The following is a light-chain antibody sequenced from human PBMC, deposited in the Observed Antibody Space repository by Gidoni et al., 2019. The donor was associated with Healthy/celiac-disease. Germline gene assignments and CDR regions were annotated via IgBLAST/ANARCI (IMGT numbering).Light chain of an antibody. V-gene: IGKV4-1*01. CDR2: WAS. Sequence: DIVMTQSPDSLAVPLGERATINCKSSQSVLYSSNNKNYVAWYQQKPGQPPKLLIYWASTRDSGVPDRFSVSGSGTDFTLTISSLQAEDVAVYYCQQYYSTPPTFGGGTKVEIK. J-gene: IGKJ4*01. CDR1: QSVLYSSNNKNY. CDR3: QQYYSTPPT.